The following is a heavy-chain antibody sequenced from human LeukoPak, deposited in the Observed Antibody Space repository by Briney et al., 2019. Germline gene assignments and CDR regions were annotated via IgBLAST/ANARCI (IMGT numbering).Heavy chain of an antibody. D-gene: IGHD1-26*01. J-gene: IGHJ6*03. V-gene: IGHV3-23*01. Sequence: PGGSLRLSCAASGFTFSSYAMSWVRQAPGKGLEWVSAISGSGGSTYYADSVKGRFTISRDNSKNTLYLQMNSLRAEDTAVYYCARDTHSGSYYGDYYYYMDVWGKGTTVTVSS. CDR1: GFTFSSYA. CDR3: ARDTHSGSYYGDYYYYMDV. CDR2: ISGSGGST.